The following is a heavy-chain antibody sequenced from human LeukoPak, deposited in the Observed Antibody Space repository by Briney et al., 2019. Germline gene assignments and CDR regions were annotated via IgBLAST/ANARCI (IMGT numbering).Heavy chain of an antibody. CDR3: VSNRGLGH. V-gene: IGHV3-7*01. D-gene: IGHD1-14*01. J-gene: IGHJ4*02. Sequence: GGSLRLSCAASGFTFSISWMTWVRQAPGKGLEWVANIKQDGSEKYYVDFVKGRFTISRDNAKNSLYLQMNSLRAEDTAVYYCVSNRGLGHWGQGTLVTVSS. CDR1: GFTFSISW. CDR2: IKQDGSEK.